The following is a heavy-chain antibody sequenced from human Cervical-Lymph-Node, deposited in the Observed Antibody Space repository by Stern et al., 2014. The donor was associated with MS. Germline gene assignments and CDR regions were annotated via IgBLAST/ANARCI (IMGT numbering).Heavy chain of an antibody. Sequence: VQLVESGAEVKKPGASVKVSCKASGYTFTGYHIHWVRQAPGQGLEWVGRIDPNKGDTNYSQKFQCRVTMTRDTSISTAYMELSSLRSDDTAVFYCARRGITGTTYFDYWGLGTLVTVSS. CDR3: ARRGITGTTYFDY. CDR2: IDPNKGDT. CDR1: GYTFTGYH. V-gene: IGHV1-2*06. J-gene: IGHJ4*02. D-gene: IGHD1-20*01.